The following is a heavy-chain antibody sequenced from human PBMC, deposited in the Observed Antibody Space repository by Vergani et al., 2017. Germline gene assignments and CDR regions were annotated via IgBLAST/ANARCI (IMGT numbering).Heavy chain of an antibody. J-gene: IGHJ5*02. CDR1: GGSISSYY. CDR2: IYYSGST. Sequence: QVQLQESGPGLVKPSETLSLTCTVSGGSISSYYWSWIRQPPGKGLEWIGYIYYSGSTNYNPSLKSRVNISVDTSKNQFSLKLSSVTAADTAVYYCARDLSSSTEVRWFDPWGQGTLVTVSS. V-gene: IGHV4-59*01. CDR3: ARDLSSSTEVRWFDP. D-gene: IGHD6-13*01.